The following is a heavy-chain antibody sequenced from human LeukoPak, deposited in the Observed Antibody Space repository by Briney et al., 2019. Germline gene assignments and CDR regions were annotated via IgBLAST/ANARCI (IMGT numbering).Heavy chain of an antibody. CDR1: GGSISSSSYY. V-gene: IGHV4-39*07. CDR3: ARDNIEMAGLDY. CDR2: IYYSGST. J-gene: IGHJ4*02. D-gene: IGHD6-19*01. Sequence: KPSETLSLTCTVSGGSISSSSYYWGWIRQPPGKGLEWIGSIYYSGSTYHNPSLKSRVTISVDTSKNQFSLKLSSVTAADTAVYFCARDNIEMAGLDYWGQGTLVTVSS.